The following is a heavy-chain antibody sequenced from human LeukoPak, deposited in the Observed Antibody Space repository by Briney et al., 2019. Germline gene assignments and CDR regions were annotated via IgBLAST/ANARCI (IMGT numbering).Heavy chain of an antibody. CDR1: GDSIRSSSYY. J-gene: IGHJ5*02. CDR3: ARGRGDRNYESSGHWFDP. D-gene: IGHD4-11*01. CDR2: IYYSGST. Sequence: SETLSLTCTVSGDSIRSSSYYWGWTRQPPGKGLEWIGNIYYSGSTYYNPSLTSRVTISVDTSKNQFSLKLSSVTAADTAVYYCARGRGDRNYESSGHWFDPWGQGTLVTVSS. V-gene: IGHV4-39*07.